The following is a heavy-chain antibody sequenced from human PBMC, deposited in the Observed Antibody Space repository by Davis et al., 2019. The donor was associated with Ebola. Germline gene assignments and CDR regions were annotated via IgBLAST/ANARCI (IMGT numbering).Heavy chain of an antibody. D-gene: IGHD3-10*01. V-gene: IGHV3-23*01. Sequence: PGGSLRLSCAASGFTFSSYAMSWVRQAPGKGLEWVSAISGSGGSTYYADSVKGRFTISRDNSKNTLYLQMNSLRAEDTAVYYCAKDGYYYGSGSYYLLLDYWGQGTLVAVSS. CDR3: AKDGYYYGSGSYYLLLDY. CDR1: GFTFSSYA. J-gene: IGHJ4*02. CDR2: ISGSGGST.